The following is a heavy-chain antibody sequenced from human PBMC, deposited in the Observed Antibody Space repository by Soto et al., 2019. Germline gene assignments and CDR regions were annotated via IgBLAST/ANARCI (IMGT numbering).Heavy chain of an antibody. CDR1: GYTFTDYY. Sequence: ASVKFYCKASGYTFTDYYVHWVRQAPGQGLEWMGWITPNSGGTNYAQKFQGRVTMTRDTSIGTAYMELSRLTFDDTALYYCAREAHSWNDAFDIWGQGTMVTVSS. J-gene: IGHJ3*02. CDR3: AREAHSWNDAFDI. D-gene: IGHD1-1*01. CDR2: ITPNSGGT. V-gene: IGHV1-2*02.